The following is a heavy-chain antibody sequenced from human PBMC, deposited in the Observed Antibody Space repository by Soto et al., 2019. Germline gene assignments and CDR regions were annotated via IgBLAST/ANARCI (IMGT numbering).Heavy chain of an antibody. CDR3: ARDPESGYSYGSQYYYYGMDV. CDR1: GGTFSSYA. Sequence: ASVKVSCKASGGTFSSYAISWVRQAPGQGLEWMGGIIPIFGTANYAQKFQGRVTITADESTSTAYMELSSLRSEDTAVYYCARDPESGYSYGSQYYYYGMDVWGQGTTVTVSS. V-gene: IGHV1-69*13. CDR2: IIPIFGTA. J-gene: IGHJ6*02. D-gene: IGHD5-18*01.